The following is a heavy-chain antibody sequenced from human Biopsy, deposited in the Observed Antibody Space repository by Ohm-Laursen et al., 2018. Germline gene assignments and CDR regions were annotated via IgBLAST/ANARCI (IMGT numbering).Heavy chain of an antibody. CDR2: IKKDGSEK. V-gene: IGHV3-7*01. D-gene: IGHD3-22*01. J-gene: IGHJ4*02. Sequence: SLRLSCSASGFTFSTHWMSWVRQAPGKGLEWVATIKKDGSEKYYVDSVKGRFTISRDNSKSSLSLQMNSLRGEDTAVYYCARPPFGSGSYSEFDYWGQGSLVTVSS. CDR3: ARPPFGSGSYSEFDY. CDR1: GFTFSTHW.